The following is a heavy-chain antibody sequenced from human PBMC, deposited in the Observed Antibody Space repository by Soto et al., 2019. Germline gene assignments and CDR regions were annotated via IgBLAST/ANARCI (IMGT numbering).Heavy chain of an antibody. CDR2: ISGSGGST. J-gene: IGHJ4*02. Sequence: EVQLLESGGGLVQPGGSLRLSCAASGFTFSSYAMSWVRQAPGKGLEWVSAISGSGGSTYYADSVKGRFTISRDNSKNTLYLQMNSLRAEDTAVYYCANDIRFLEWLPPLAYFDYWGQGTLVTVSS. CDR3: ANDIRFLEWLPPLAYFDY. V-gene: IGHV3-23*01. CDR1: GFTFSSYA. D-gene: IGHD3-3*01.